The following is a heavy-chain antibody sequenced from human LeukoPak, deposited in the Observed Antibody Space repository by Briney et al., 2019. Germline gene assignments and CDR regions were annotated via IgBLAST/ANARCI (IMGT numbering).Heavy chain of an antibody. Sequence: SETLSLTCAVSGYSTSSGYYWGWIRQPPGKGLEWIGSIYHSGSTYYNPSLKSRVTISVDTSKNQFSLKLSSVTAADTAVYYCARARTMVRGWFDPWGQGTLVTVSS. V-gene: IGHV4-38-2*01. CDR3: ARARTMVRGWFDP. D-gene: IGHD4/OR15-4a*01. CDR1: GYSTSSGYY. J-gene: IGHJ5*02. CDR2: IYHSGST.